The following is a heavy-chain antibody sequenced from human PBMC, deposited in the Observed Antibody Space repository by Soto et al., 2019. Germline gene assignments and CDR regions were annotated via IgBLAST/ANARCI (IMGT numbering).Heavy chain of an antibody. CDR1: GFTFSSSA. Sequence: GGSLRISCAASGFTFSSSAMSWVRPAPGKGLEWVSAVSGSGGTTYYADSVRGRFTISRDNSKNTLYLQMNSLRAEDTAIYFCARCTVDTIVTSGWCHYLDPWGQGTLVTVSS. J-gene: IGHJ5*02. CDR2: VSGSGGTT. D-gene: IGHD6-19*01. CDR3: ARCTVDTIVTSGWCHYLDP. V-gene: IGHV3-23*01.